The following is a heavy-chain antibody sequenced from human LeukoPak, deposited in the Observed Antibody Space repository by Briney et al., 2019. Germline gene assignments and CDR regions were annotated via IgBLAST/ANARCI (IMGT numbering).Heavy chain of an antibody. D-gene: IGHD1-26*01. CDR3: ARDEWGWFDP. Sequence: SETLSLTCTVSGGSISSGSCYWSWIRQPAGKGLEWIGRIYTSGSTNYNPSLKSRVTISVDTSKNQFSLKLSSVTAADTAVYYCARDEWGWFDPWGQGTLVTVSS. CDR1: GGSISSGSCY. J-gene: IGHJ5*02. V-gene: IGHV4-61*02. CDR2: IYTSGST.